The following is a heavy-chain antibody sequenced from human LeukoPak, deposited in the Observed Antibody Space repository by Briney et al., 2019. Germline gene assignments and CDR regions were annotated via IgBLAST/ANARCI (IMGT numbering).Heavy chain of an antibody. CDR2: IYYSGST. Sequence: KASETLSLTCTVSGGSISSSSYYWGWIRQPPGKGLEWIGSIYYSGSTNYDPSLKSRVTISVDTSKNQFSLKLSSVTAADTAVYYCARVRGGSGNPKYNWFDPWGQGTLVTVSS. CDR3: ARVRGGSGNPKYNWFDP. J-gene: IGHJ5*02. CDR1: GGSISSSSYY. V-gene: IGHV4-39*07. D-gene: IGHD3-10*01.